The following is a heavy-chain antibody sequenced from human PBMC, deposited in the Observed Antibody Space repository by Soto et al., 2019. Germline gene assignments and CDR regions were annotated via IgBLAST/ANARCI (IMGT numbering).Heavy chain of an antibody. J-gene: IGHJ4*02. CDR1: GFTFSSYA. CDR3: AKSDGSGSYYKGHFDS. D-gene: IGHD3-10*01. V-gene: IGHV3-23*01. Sequence: GGSLRLSCAASGFTFSSYAMSWVRQAPGKGLEWVSLISDSGGSTYYADSVRGRFTISRDNSKNTLYLQMSSLRAEDTAVYYCAKSDGSGSYYKGHFDSWGQGTLVTVSS. CDR2: ISDSGGST.